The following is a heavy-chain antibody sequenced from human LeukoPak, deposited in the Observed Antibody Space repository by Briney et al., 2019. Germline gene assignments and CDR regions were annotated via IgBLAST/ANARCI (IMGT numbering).Heavy chain of an antibody. D-gene: IGHD3-10*01. CDR2: IDANGAGT. CDR3: TKDQSYYNWFDP. J-gene: IGHJ5*02. CDR1: GFTFSSYA. Sequence: GGSLRLSCAASGFTFSSYAMTWVRQAPGKGLEWVSSIDANGAGTFYADSVKGRFSISRDNAKNTLGLQMHSLTAEDTAVYYCTKDQSYYNWFDPWGQGTLVTVSS. V-gene: IGHV3-23*01.